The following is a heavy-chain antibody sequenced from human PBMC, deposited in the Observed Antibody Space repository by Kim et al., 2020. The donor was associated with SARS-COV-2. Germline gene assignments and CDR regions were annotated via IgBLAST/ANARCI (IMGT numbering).Heavy chain of an antibody. CDR3: ARHSNYKRYYFDY. J-gene: IGHJ4*02. D-gene: IGHD4-4*01. Sequence: YNPSLKSRVTTSVATSMIPFSLKLSSVTAADTAVYYFARHSNYKRYYFDYWGQGTLVTVSS. V-gene: IGHV4-61*07.